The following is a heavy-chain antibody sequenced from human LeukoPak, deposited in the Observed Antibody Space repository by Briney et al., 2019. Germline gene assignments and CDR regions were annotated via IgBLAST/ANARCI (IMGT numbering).Heavy chain of an antibody. D-gene: IGHD4/OR15-4a*01. CDR1: GFTVRINY. CDR3: ATDRDYGGFDY. V-gene: IGHV3-53*01. Sequence: GGSLRLSCAASGFTVRINYMSWARQAPGKGLDWVQVIYGHGNTYYTDSVKARFTISRENSKNALYLQMNRLRVEDTAVYYCATDRDYGGFDYWGQGTLVTVSS. CDR2: IYGHGNT. J-gene: IGHJ4*02.